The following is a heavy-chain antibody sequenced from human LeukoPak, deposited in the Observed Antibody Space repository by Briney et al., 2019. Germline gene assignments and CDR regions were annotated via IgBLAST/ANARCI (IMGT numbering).Heavy chain of an antibody. V-gene: IGHV1-69*04. CDR1: GGTFSSYA. D-gene: IGHD3-3*01. Sequence: SVKVSCKASGGTFSSYAISWVRRAPGQGLEWMGRIIPILGIANYAQKFQGRVTITADKSTSTAYMELSSLRSEDTAVYYCASAGFWSGYYSIGYWGQGTLVTVSS. J-gene: IGHJ4*02. CDR3: ASAGFWSGYYSIGY. CDR2: IIPILGIA.